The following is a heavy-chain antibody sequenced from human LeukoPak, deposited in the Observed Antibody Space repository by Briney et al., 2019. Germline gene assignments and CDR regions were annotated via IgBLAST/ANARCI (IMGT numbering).Heavy chain of an antibody. CDR2: IFYSGST. D-gene: IGHD2-2*01. CDR3: ASENCSGTSCSSFDY. J-gene: IGHJ4*02. V-gene: IGHV4-39*01. CDR1: GGSISSRSYY. Sequence: SETLSLTCTVSGGSISSRSYYWGWIRQPPGKGLEWIGSIFYSGSTYYNPSLKSRVTISVDTSKNQFSLRLSSVTAADTAVYYCASENCSGTSCSSFDYWGQGTLVTVSS.